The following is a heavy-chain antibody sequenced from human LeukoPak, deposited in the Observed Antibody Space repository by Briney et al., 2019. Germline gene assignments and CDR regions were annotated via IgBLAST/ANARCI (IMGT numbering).Heavy chain of an antibody. J-gene: IGHJ6*02. CDR3: ARTELWYYYGMDV. Sequence: PSETLSLTCTVSGYSISSGYYWGWIRQPPGKGLEWIGSIYHSGSTYYNPSLKSRVTISVDTSKNQFSLKLSSVTAADTAVYYCARTELWYYYGMDVWGQGTTVTVSS. D-gene: IGHD1-26*01. V-gene: IGHV4-38-2*02. CDR1: GYSISSGYY. CDR2: IYHSGST.